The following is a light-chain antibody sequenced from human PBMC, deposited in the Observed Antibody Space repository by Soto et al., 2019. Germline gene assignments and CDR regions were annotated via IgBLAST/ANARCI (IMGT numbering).Light chain of an antibody. CDR1: QSVSTSS. CDR2: GAS. Sequence: EIVLTQSPGTLSLSPGERATLSCRASQSVSTSSLAWYQQSPGQAPKLLIYGASYRATGIPDRFIGSGSGTAFTLTLRRLEPEDFAVFSGQQYGSSPPPFGQGTKLESK. J-gene: IGKJ2*01. V-gene: IGKV3-20*01. CDR3: QQYGSSPPP.